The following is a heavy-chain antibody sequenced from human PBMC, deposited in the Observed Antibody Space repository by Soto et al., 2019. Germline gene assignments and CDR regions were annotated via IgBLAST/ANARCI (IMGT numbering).Heavy chain of an antibody. Sequence: QVQLQESGPGLVEPSGALSLTCGVSGGTISSPDWWTWVRQPAGKGLEWIGEIFQSGSTNCTPSLESRVTISVDKSKNQFSLTLTSVTAADTAVYFCARGRGRYSSGWSWFDPWGQGILVTVSS. D-gene: IGHD6-19*01. CDR2: IFQSGST. J-gene: IGHJ5*02. CDR3: ARGRGRYSSGWSWFDP. V-gene: IGHV4-4*02. CDR1: GGTISSPDW.